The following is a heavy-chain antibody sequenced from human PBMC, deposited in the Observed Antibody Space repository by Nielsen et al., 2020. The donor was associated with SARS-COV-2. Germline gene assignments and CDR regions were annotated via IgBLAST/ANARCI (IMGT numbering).Heavy chain of an antibody. CDR2: ISNSGRP. D-gene: IGHD6-13*01. J-gene: IGHJ6*02. CDR1: SVPIRSNY. V-gene: IGHV4-59*01. CDR3: AREVSGSRIKAAGRPSYYYYGMDS. Sequence: SETLSLTCTVPSVPIRSNYWSWIRQSPGKGLEWIGYISNSGRPTYNPSLKSRVTISVDPSKDQFSLNVNSVTAADTAVYYCAREVSGSRIKAAGRPSYYYYGMDSWGQGTAVTVSS.